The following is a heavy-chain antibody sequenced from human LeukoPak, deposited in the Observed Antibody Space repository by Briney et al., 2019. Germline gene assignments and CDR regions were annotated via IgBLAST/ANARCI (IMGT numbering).Heavy chain of an antibody. J-gene: IGHJ4*02. V-gene: IGHV3-7*04. D-gene: IGHD6-19*01. Sequence: GGSLRLSCEASGFTLSDHWMTWVRQAPGKGLEWVAYIKQDGSAKYYVDSVKGRLTISRDNSKNSLYLQMNSLRAEDTAVYYCARGGWSLDYWGQGTLVTVSS. CDR3: ARGGWSLDY. CDR2: IKQDGSAK. CDR1: GFTLSDHW.